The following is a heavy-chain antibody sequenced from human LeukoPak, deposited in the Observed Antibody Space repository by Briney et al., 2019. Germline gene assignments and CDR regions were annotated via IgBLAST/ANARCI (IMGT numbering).Heavy chain of an antibody. D-gene: IGHD6-19*01. CDR1: GFNVNSIY. Sequence: GGSLRLSCAASGFNVNSIYMSWVRQAPGKGLEWVSVIYSSGTTDYADSVKGRFTISRDNSKNTLYLQMNSLRAEDTAVYYCAKDRLRAPFYIAVAGTFDYWGQGTLVTVSS. J-gene: IGHJ4*02. CDR2: IYSSGTT. V-gene: IGHV3-53*01. CDR3: AKDRLRAPFYIAVAGTFDY.